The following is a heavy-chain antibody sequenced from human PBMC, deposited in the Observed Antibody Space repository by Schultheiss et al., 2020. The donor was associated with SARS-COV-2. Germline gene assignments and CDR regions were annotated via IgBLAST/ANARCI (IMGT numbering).Heavy chain of an antibody. D-gene: IGHD6-19*01. V-gene: IGHV4-34*01. Sequence: SETLSLTCAVYGGSFSGYYWSWIRQPPGKGLEWIGEINHSGSTNYNPSLKSRVTISVDTSKNQFSLKLSSVTAADTAVYYCARLSGLASYFDYWGQGTLVTVSS. CDR2: INHSGST. CDR1: GGSFSGYY. J-gene: IGHJ4*02. CDR3: ARLSGLASYFDY.